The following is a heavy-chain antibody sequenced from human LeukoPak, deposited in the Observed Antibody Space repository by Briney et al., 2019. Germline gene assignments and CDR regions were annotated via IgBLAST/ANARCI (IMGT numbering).Heavy chain of an antibody. CDR2: IYYSGST. J-gene: IGHJ4*02. V-gene: IGHV4-59*12. Sequence: SETLSLTCTVSGGSISSYYWSWIRQPPGKGLEWIGYIYYSGSTNYNPSLKSRVTISVVTSTNQFSLKLSSVTAADTAVYYCARTITIFGVVDYWGQGTLVTVSS. CDR3: ARTITIFGVVDY. CDR1: GGSISSYY. D-gene: IGHD3-3*01.